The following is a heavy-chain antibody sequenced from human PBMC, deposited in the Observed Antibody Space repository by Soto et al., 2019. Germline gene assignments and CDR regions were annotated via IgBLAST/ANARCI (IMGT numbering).Heavy chain of an antibody. CDR2: VYYSGSS. D-gene: IGHD2-2*01. CDR3: AKLSCTSSTCYFPGWFDP. V-gene: IGHV4-31*03. Sequence: KPSETLSLTCTVSGDSIIGGASFCIWIRQPPWKGLEWIANVYYSGSSYYNPSLKSRLTISVDTTKNQFSLQLKSMTAADTAVYYCAKLSCTSSTCYFPGWFDPWGQGTLVTVSS. CDR1: GDSIIGGASF. J-gene: IGHJ5*02.